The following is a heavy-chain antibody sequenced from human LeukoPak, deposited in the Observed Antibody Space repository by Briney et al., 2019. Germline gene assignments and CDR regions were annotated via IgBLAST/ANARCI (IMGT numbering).Heavy chain of an antibody. CDR2: INTNTGNP. Sequence: GASVKVSCKASGYTFTSYAMNWVRQAPGQGLEWMGWINTNTGNPTYAQGFTGRFVFSLDTSVSTAYLQISSLKAEDTAVYYCARVETTRLRFLVYAVAGGGGDYWGQGTLVTVSS. J-gene: IGHJ4*02. V-gene: IGHV7-4-1*02. CDR1: GYTFTSYA. D-gene: IGHD6-19*01. CDR3: ARVETTRLRFLVYAVAGGGGDY.